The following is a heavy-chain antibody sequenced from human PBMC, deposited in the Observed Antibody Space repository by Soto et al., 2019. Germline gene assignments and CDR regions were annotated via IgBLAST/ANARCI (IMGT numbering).Heavy chain of an antibody. CDR3: ARHRPVNSPPRDAWWFEP. CDR1: GGSISSSSYY. V-gene: IGHV4-39*01. Sequence: SETLSLTCTVSGGSISSSSYYWGWIRQPPGKGLEWIGSIYYSGSTYYNPSLKSRVTISVDTSKNQFSLKLSSVTAADTAVYYCARHRPVNSPPRDAWWFEPWGQGTLVTVSS. CDR2: IYYSGST. J-gene: IGHJ5*02.